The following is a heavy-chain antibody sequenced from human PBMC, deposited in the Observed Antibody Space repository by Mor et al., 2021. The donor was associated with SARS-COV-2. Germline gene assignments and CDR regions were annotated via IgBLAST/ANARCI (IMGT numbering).Heavy chain of an antibody. CDR3: ARGYCSGGSCREFYYY. Sequence: APGKGLEWVAVISYDGSNKYYADSVKGRFTISRDNSKNTLYLQMNSLRAEDTAVYYCARGYCSGGSCREFYYY. D-gene: IGHD2-15*01. V-gene: IGHV3-30-3*01. CDR2: ISYDGSNK. J-gene: IGHJ6*01.